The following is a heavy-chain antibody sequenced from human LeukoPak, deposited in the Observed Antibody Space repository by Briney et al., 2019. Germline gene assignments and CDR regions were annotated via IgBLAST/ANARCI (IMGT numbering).Heavy chain of an antibody. CDR1: GGSIRSSGYS. CDR2: IYYSVSA. CDR3: ARVTGYTIEDYFDY. V-gene: IGHV4-30-4*07. D-gene: IGHD3-9*01. Sequence: SETLSLTCAVSGGSIRSSGYSWSWIRQPPGKGLEWIGSIYYSVSAYYNPSLKSRVTISVKTSKNQFSLKLRSVTAADAAVYYCARVTGYTIEDYFDYWGQGTLVTVSS. J-gene: IGHJ4*02.